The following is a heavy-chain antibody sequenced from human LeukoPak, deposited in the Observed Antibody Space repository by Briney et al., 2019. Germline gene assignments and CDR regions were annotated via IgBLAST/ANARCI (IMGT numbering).Heavy chain of an antibody. J-gene: IGHJ3*02. CDR3: AKQGYCSGGSCYRSYAFDI. V-gene: IGHV3-23*01. D-gene: IGHD2-15*01. CDR2: ISGSGGST. Sequence: GGSLRLSCAASGFTFGSYAIIWVRQAPGKGLEWVSGISGSGGSTHYADSGKGRFTISRDNSKNTLYLQMNSLRAEDTAVYYCAKQGYCSGGSCYRSYAFDIWGQGTMATVSS. CDR1: GFTFGSYA.